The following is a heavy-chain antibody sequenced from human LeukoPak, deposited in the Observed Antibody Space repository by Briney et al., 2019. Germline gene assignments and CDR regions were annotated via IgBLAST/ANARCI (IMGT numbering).Heavy chain of an antibody. V-gene: IGHV4-30-4*01. D-gene: IGHD3-10*01. Sequence: SQTLSLTCTVSGGSISSGDYYWSWIRQPPGKGLEWIGYIYYSGSTYYNPSLKSRVTISVDTSKSQFSLKLSSVTAADTAVYYCAREGYYGSGIADYWGQGTLVTVSS. CDR2: IYYSGST. CDR3: AREGYYGSGIADY. CDR1: GGSISSGDYY. J-gene: IGHJ4*02.